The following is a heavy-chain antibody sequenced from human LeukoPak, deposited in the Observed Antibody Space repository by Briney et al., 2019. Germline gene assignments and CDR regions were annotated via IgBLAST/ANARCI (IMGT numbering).Heavy chain of an antibody. CDR1: GGSVSSGSYY. CDR3: ARTYYYDSSGYYIIDY. D-gene: IGHD3-22*01. CDR2: IYYSGST. J-gene: IGHJ4*02. Sequence: PSETLSLTCTVSGGSVSSGSYYWSWIRQPPGKGLEWIGNIYYSGSTKYNLSLKSRVTISVDTSKNQFSLKLSSVTAADTAVYYCARTYYYDSSGYYIIDYWGQGTLVTVSS. V-gene: IGHV4-61*01.